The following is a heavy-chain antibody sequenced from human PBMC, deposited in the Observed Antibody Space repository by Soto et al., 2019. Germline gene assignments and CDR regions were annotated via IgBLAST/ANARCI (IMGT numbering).Heavy chain of an antibody. J-gene: IGHJ4*02. CDR1: GGTFSSYA. Sequence: ASVKVSCKASGGTFSSYAISWVRQAPGQGLEWMGGIIPIFGTANYAQKFQGRVTITADESTSTAYMELSGLRSEDTAVYYCAREYYCEISGYCSLDYWGQGTLVTVSS. CDR2: IIPIFGTA. CDR3: AREYYCEISGYCSLDY. D-gene: IGHD3-22*01. V-gene: IGHV1-69*13.